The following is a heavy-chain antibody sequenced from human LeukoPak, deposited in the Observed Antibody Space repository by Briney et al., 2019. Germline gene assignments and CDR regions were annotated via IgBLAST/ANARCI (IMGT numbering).Heavy chain of an antibody. J-gene: IGHJ4*02. Sequence: GGSLRLSCAASGFTFSSYSMNWVRQAPGKGLEWASSISSSSSNIYYADSVKGRFTISRDNAKNSLYLQMNSLRVEDTAVYYCARCTTGRTFGSLREIKRSREIDYWGQGTLVTVSS. CDR2: ISSSSSNI. D-gene: IGHD1-1*01. V-gene: IGHV3-21*01. CDR1: GFTFSSYS. CDR3: ARCTTGRTFGSLREIKRSREIDY.